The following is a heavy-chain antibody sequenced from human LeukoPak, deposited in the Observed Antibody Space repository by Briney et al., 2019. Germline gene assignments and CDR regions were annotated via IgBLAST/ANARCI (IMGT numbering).Heavy chain of an antibody. CDR1: GFTFSTYA. D-gene: IGHD2-2*01. Sequence: PGGSLRLSRAASGFTFSTYAMSGVRQARGQGLEWVSSITGEGGSTYYAESVKGRFTVSRDNSKNTLYLQMDSLRAEDTAVYYCAKRPDCSTTNCFPFEYWGQGTLVTVSS. V-gene: IGHV3-23*01. CDR2: ITGEGGST. CDR3: AKRPDCSTTNCFPFEY. J-gene: IGHJ4*02.